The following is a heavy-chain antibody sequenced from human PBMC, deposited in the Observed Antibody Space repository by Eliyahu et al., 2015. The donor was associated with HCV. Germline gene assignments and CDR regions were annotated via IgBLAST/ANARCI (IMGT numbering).Heavy chain of an antibody. CDR1: GFTFSSYA. CDR2: ISGSGGST. CDR3: AKLYTPNCSGGSCSQVVDY. V-gene: IGHV3-23*01. D-gene: IGHD2-15*01. Sequence: EVQLLESGGGLVQPGGSLRLSCAASGFTFSSYAMSWVRQAPGKGLEWVSAISGSGGSTYYADSVKGRFTISRDNSKNTLYLQMNSLRAEDTAVYYCAKLYTPNCSGGSCSQVVDYWGQGTLVTVSS. J-gene: IGHJ4*02.